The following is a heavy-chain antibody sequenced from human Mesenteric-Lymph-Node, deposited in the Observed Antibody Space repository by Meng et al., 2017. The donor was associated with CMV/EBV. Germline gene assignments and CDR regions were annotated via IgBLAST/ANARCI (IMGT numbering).Heavy chain of an antibody. D-gene: IGHD2-2*01. J-gene: IGHJ6*01. Sequence: GGSLRLSCVASGFTFSDYIMNWVRQAPGKGLEWVAVISYDGSNKYYADSVQGRFTISRDNSKNTLYVEMNSLRGEDTAVYYCARVTYCSSTSCFDYYGMDVWGQGTTVTVSS. CDR2: ISYDGSNK. CDR1: GFTFSDYI. V-gene: IGHV3-30*03. CDR3: ARVTYCSSTSCFDYYGMDV.